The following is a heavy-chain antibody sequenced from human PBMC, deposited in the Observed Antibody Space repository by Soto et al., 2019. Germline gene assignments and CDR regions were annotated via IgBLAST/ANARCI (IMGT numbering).Heavy chain of an antibody. Sequence: PGESLKISCKGSGYSFTSYWIGWVRQMPVKGLEWMGIIYPGDSDTRYSPSFQGQVTISADKSTSTAYLQWSSLKASDTAMYYCARIVARRDGYDGNWYFDLWGRGTLVTVSS. CDR2: IYPGDSDT. D-gene: IGHD5-12*01. CDR3: ARIVARRDGYDGNWYFDL. V-gene: IGHV5-51*01. J-gene: IGHJ2*01. CDR1: GYSFTSYW.